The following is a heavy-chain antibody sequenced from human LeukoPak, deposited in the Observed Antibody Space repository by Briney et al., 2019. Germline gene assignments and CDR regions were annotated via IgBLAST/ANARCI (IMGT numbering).Heavy chain of an antibody. V-gene: IGHV4-4*02. CDR1: GDSISSSNW. D-gene: IGHD3-22*01. J-gene: IGHJ4*02. CDR3: TRFHKDSGSGFYFDY. CDR2: IYPSGST. Sequence: SGTLSLTCAVSGDSISSSNWWTWVRPPPGKGLEWIGEIYPSGSTNYNPSLESRVTISVDKSKNQFSLNLISVTAADTAVYYCTRFHKDSGSGFYFDYWGQGTLVTVSS.